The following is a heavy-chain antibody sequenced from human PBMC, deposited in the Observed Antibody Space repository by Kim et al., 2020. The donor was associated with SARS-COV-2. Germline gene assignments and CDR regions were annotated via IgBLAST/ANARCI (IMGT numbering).Heavy chain of an antibody. CDR3: AKEEGDFWSGYYYFDY. J-gene: IGHJ4*02. D-gene: IGHD3-3*01. Sequence: GGSLRLSCAASGFTFSSYGMHWVRQAPGKGLEWVAVISYDGSNKYYADSVKGRFTISRDNSKNTLYLQMNSLRAEDTAVYYCAKEEGDFWSGYYYFDYWGQGTLVTVSS. CDR2: ISYDGSNK. V-gene: IGHV3-30*18. CDR1: GFTFSSYG.